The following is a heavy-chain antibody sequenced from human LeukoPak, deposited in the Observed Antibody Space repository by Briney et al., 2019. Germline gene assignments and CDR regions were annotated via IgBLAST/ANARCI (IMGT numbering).Heavy chain of an antibody. J-gene: IGHJ4*02. CDR1: GFTSSGYA. V-gene: IGHV3-23*01. Sequence: GGSLRLSCEASGFTSSGYAMGWVRQAPGKGLEWVSAISDSGGSTYYADSVKGRFTISRDNSKSTLFLQMNSLRAEDTAVYYCAKDPPFGGDYWGQGTLVTVSS. CDR2: ISDSGGST. D-gene: IGHD3-16*01. CDR3: AKDPPFGGDY.